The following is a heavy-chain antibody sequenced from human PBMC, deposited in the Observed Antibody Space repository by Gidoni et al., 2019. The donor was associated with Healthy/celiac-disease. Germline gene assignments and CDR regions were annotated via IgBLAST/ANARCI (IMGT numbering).Heavy chain of an antibody. J-gene: IGHJ5*02. CDR1: GDSVSSNSAA. CDR3: ARDKNWFDP. CDR2: TSYRTKWYN. Sequence: QVQLQPPGPGLVKPSQTLSLTCAISGDSVSSNSAAWTWIRHAPSRGIGWLGRTSYRTKWYNDYAVSVKSRITINPDTSKIQFSLQLNSVTPEDTDVYDCARDKNWFDPWGQGTLVTVSS. V-gene: IGHV6-1*01.